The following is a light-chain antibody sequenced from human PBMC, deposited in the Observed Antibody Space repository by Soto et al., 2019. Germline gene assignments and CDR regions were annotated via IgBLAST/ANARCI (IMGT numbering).Light chain of an antibody. CDR3: TSYTSSSTLV. CDR2: EVS. Sequence: SALTQPASVSGSPGQSITISCTGTSSDVGGYNYVSWYQQHPDKAPKLMIYEVSNRPSGVSNRFSGSKSGNTASLTISGLQAEDDAAYYCTSYTSSSTLVFGGGTKLTVL. J-gene: IGLJ2*01. V-gene: IGLV2-14*01. CDR1: SSDVGGYNY.